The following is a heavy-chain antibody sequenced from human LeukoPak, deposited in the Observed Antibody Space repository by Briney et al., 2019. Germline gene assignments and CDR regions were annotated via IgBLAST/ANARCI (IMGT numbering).Heavy chain of an antibody. CDR3: ARVPDYYGSGSSYYFDY. V-gene: IGHV3-48*01. CDR1: GFTFSSYS. D-gene: IGHD3-10*01. CDR2: ISSSSSTI. J-gene: IGHJ4*02. Sequence: GGSLRLSCAASGFTFSSYSMNWVRQAPGKGLEWVSYISSSSSTIYYADSVKGRFTISRDNSKNSLYLQMNSLRAEDTAVYYCARVPDYYGSGSSYYFDYWGQGTLVTVSS.